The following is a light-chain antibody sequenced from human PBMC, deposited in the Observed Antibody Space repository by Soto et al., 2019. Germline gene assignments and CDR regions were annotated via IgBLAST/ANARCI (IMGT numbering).Light chain of an antibody. CDR3: EAWDDSRYGAV. V-gene: IGLV1-44*01. CDR2: SND. J-gene: IGLJ2*01. CDR1: SSNIGTNT. Sequence: QSVLTKPPSASGTPGQGVTISCSGSSSNIGTNTVNWYKQLPGTAPKLLIYSNDLRPSGVPDRFSCSKSGTSASLAISGLQAEDEADYYCEAWDDSRYGAVFGGGTKVTVL.